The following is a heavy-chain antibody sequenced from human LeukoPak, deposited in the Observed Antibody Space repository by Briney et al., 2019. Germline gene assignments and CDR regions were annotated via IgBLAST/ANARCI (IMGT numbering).Heavy chain of an antibody. CDR3: ARDGSSGWYWVDY. Sequence: GGSLRLSCAASGFTFSRYGMHGVRRAPGKGLEGVAVIWYDGSNKYYADSVKGRFTISRDNSKNTLYLQMNSLRAEDTAVYYCARDGSSGWYWVDYWGQGTLVTVSS. CDR2: IWYDGSNK. V-gene: IGHV3-33*01. J-gene: IGHJ4*02. CDR1: GFTFSRYG. D-gene: IGHD6-19*01.